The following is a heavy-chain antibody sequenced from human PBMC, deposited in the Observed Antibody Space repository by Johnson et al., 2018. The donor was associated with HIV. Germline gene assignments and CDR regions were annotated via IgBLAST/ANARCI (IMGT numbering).Heavy chain of an antibody. V-gene: IGHV3-7*05. J-gene: IGHJ3*01. D-gene: IGHD1-26*01. Sequence: EVQLVESGGGFVQPGRSLRLSCAPSGFTIDDDAIHLVRQAPGKGLEYVANVNQDGSAKFYVDSVKGRFTISRDNAKNSLYLQMNSLRDEDTAVYYCVTADSGSAWGQGTTVTVSS. CDR2: VNQDGSAK. CDR3: VTADSGSA. CDR1: GFTIDDDA.